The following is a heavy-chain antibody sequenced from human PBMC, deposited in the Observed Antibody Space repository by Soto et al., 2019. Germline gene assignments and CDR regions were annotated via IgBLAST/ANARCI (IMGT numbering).Heavy chain of an antibody. J-gene: IGHJ6*02. CDR3: ARWYYDFWSGYQLYYYYGMDV. CDR2: ISSSGSTI. D-gene: IGHD3-3*01. Sequence: GGSLRLSCAASGFTFSDYYMSWIRQAPGKGLEWVSYISSSGSTIYYADSVKGRFTISRDNAKNSLYLQMNSLRAEDTAVYYCARWYYDFWSGYQLYYYYGMDVWGQGTTVTVSS. CDR1: GFTFSDYY. V-gene: IGHV3-11*01.